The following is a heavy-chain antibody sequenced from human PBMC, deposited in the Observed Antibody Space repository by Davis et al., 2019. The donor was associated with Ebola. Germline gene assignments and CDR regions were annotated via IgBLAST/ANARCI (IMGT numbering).Heavy chain of an antibody. V-gene: IGHV4-39*01. D-gene: IGHD3-16*01. CDR1: GGSISSSSYY. CDR2: IYYSGST. CDR3: ARNLLLTDAFDI. J-gene: IGHJ3*02. Sequence: MPSETLSLTCTVSGGSISSSSYYWGWIRQPPGKGLEWIGSIYYSGSTNYNPSLKSRVTISVDTSKNQFSLKLSSVTAADTAVYYCARNLLLTDAFDIWGQGTMVTVSS.